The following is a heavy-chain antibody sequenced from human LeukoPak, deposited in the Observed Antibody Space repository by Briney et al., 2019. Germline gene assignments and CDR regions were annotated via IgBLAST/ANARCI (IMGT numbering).Heavy chain of an antibody. J-gene: IGHJ4*02. Sequence: GESLKISCKGSGYSFTSYWIGWVCQVPGKGLEGMGIIYPGDSDTKYSPSFQGQVTISADKSISTAYLQWSSLKASDTAMYYCARRATRSGYVDYWGQGTLVTVSS. D-gene: IGHD3-22*01. CDR1: GYSFTSYW. CDR2: IYPGDSDT. V-gene: IGHV5-51*01. CDR3: ARRATRSGYVDY.